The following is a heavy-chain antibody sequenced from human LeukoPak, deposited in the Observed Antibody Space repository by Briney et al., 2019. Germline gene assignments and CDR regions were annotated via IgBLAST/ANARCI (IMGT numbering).Heavy chain of an antibody. Sequence: GGSLRLSCAASGFTFSNYAVMWVRQAPGQGLEWVSAITSAGAPRYAASVKSRFTISRDNSKNTLYLQMNSLRAEDTAQYFCARDPNGDYIGAFEFWGQGTGVTVSS. J-gene: IGHJ3*01. D-gene: IGHD4-17*01. CDR2: ITSAGAP. CDR1: GFTFSNYA. V-gene: IGHV3-23*01. CDR3: ARDPNGDYIGAFEF.